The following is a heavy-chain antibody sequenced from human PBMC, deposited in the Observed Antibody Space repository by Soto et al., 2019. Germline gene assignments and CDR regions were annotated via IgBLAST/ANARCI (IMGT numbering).Heavy chain of an antibody. J-gene: IGHJ5*02. Sequence: SETLSLTCTVSGGSISSYYWSWIRQPPGKGLEWIGYIYYSGSTNYNPSLKSRVTISVDTSKNQFSLKLSSVTAADTAVYYCARATAYYDILTGYSPNNWFDPWGQGTLVTVSS. CDR1: GGSISSYY. CDR3: ARATAYYDILTGYSPNNWFDP. V-gene: IGHV4-59*01. D-gene: IGHD3-9*01. CDR2: IYYSGST.